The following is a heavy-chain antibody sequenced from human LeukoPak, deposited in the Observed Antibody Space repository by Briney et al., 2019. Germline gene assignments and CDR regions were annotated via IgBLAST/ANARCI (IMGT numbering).Heavy chain of an antibody. D-gene: IGHD2-15*01. CDR3: AKDISRDRVFYY. J-gene: IGHJ4*02. CDR2: ISGSGGST. V-gene: IGHV3-23*01. Sequence: PGGSLRLSYAASGFTFSSYAMSWVRQAPGKGLEWVSAISGSGGSTYYADSVKGRFTISRDNSKNTLYLQMNSLRAEDTAVYHCAKDISRDRVFYYWGQGTLVTVSS. CDR1: GFTFSSYA.